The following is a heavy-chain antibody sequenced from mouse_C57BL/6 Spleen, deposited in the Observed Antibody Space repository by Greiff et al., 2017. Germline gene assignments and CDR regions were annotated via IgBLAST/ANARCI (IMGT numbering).Heavy chain of an antibody. CDR3: VRERIYYYGSSYFDY. V-gene: IGHV10-3*01. D-gene: IGHD1-1*01. Sequence: EVQLQQSGGGLVQPKGSLKLSCAASGFTFNTYAMHWVRQAPGKGLEWVARIRSKSSNYATYYADSVKDRFTISRDDSQSMLYLQMNNLKAEDTAIYYCVRERIYYYGSSYFDYWGQGTTLTVSS. CDR2: IRSKSSNYAT. CDR1: GFTFNTYA. J-gene: IGHJ2*01.